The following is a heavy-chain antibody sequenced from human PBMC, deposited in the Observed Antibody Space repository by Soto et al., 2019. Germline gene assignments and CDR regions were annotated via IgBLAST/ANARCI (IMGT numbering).Heavy chain of an antibody. V-gene: IGHV4-61*08. Sequence: PSETLCLTCTVAGGSISSGGYYWSWIRQPPGKGLEWIGYMYNTGSTIYNPSLKSRVTISVDTSKNQFSLKLNSVTAADTAVYYCARDLWGYCGADCYPLDVWGQGTTVTVSS. CDR1: GGSISSGGYY. CDR2: MYNTGST. CDR3: ARDLWGYCGADCYPLDV. J-gene: IGHJ6*02. D-gene: IGHD2-21*02.